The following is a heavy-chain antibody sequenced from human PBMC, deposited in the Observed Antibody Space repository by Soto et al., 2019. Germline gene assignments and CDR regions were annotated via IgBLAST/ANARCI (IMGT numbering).Heavy chain of an antibody. CDR1: GATVSSFS. V-gene: IGHV4-59*02. CDR3: ARGGTSGSAVYNWFDP. J-gene: IGHJ5*02. Sequence: PSETLSLTCSVTGATVSSFSWSWIRQSPGKGLEWIGYIHNSGGTNYTPALRSRVTISVDTSKNPLSLNLTSLTAADTAVYYCARGGTSGSAVYNWFDPWGQGTLVTVSS. CDR2: IHNSGGT. D-gene: IGHD3-10*01.